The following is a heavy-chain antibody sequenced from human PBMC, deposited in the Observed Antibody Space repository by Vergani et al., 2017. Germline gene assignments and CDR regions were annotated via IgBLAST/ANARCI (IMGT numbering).Heavy chain of an antibody. CDR2: IIPILGIA. CDR3: ASEGYYGSGTMGAFDY. J-gene: IGHJ4*02. D-gene: IGHD3-10*01. Sequence: QVQLVQSGAEVKKPGSSVKVSCKASGGTFSSYTISWVRQAPGQGLEWMGRIIPILGIANYAQKFQGRVTITADKSTSTAYMDLSSLRSEDTAVYYCASEGYYGSGTMGAFDYWGQGTLVTVSS. V-gene: IGHV1-69*02. CDR1: GGTFSSYT.